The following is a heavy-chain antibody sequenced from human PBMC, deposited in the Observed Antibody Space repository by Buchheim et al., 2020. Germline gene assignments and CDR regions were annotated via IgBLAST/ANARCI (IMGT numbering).Heavy chain of an antibody. CDR3: ARSPGYCSSTSCFAFDY. CDR2: IKQDGSEK. CDR1: GFTFSSYA. V-gene: IGHV3-7*01. D-gene: IGHD2-2*01. J-gene: IGHJ4*02. Sequence: VQLVESGGGVVQPGRSLRLSCAASGFTFSSYAMHWVRQAPGKGLEWVANIKQDGSEKYYVDSVKGRFTISRDNAKNSLYLQMNSLRAEDTAVYYCARSPGYCSSTSCFAFDYWGQGTL.